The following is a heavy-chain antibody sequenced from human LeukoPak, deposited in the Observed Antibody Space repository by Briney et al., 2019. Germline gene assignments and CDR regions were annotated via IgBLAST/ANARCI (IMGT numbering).Heavy chain of an antibody. CDR1: GFSINTDGVG. Sequence: GSGPTLVKPTRTLTLTCTCSGFSINTDGVGVGWIRQPPGKALEWLALIFWDGDKRYNPSLKSRLTIAKDTSENQVVLTMTNMDPVDTGTYYCTHSLRRGRCSGGSCYYFDYWGQGALVTVSS. CDR3: THSLRRGRCSGGSCYYFDY. J-gene: IGHJ4*02. CDR2: IFWDGDK. D-gene: IGHD2-15*01. V-gene: IGHV2-5*02.